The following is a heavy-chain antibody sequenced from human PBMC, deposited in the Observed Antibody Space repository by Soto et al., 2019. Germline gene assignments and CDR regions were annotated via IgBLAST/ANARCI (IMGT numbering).Heavy chain of an antibody. CDR1: GFTFDDYA. Sequence: EVQLVESGGGLVQPGRSLRLSCAASGFTFDDYAMHWVRQAPGKGLEWVSGISWNSGSIGYADSVKGRFTISRDNAKNSLYLQMNSLRDEDTAVYYCAKNRGGEGGMDVWGQGTTVTVSS. CDR3: AKNRGGEGGMDV. D-gene: IGHD4-17*01. CDR2: ISWNSGSI. J-gene: IGHJ6*02. V-gene: IGHV3-9*01.